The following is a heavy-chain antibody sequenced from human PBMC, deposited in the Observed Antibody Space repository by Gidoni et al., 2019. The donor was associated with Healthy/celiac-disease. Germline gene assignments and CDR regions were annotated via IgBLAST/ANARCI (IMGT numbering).Heavy chain of an antibody. CDR1: GYTFTGYY. CDR2: INPNSGGT. CDR3: VLYYDSPPNG. V-gene: IGHV1-2*02. D-gene: IGHD3-22*01. Sequence: QVQLVQSGAEVKKPGASVKVSCKASGYTFTGYYMHWVRQAPGQGLEWMGWINPNSGGTNYAQKLQGRVTMTRDTSISTAYMELSRLRSDDTAVYYCVLYYDSPPNGWGQGTLVTVSS. J-gene: IGHJ4*02.